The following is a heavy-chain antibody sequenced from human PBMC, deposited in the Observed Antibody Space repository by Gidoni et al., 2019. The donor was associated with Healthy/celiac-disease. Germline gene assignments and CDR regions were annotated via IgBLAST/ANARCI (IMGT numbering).Heavy chain of an antibody. CDR3: ARDSSSWYVYYYYGMDV. Sequence: EVQLVESGGGLVQPGGSLRLSCAASGFTFSSSWMSWVRQAPGKGLEWVANIKQDGSEKSYVDSVKGRFTISRDNAKNSLYLQMNSLRAEDTAVYYCARDSSSWYVYYYYGMDVWGQGTTVTVSS. D-gene: IGHD6-13*01. CDR2: IKQDGSEK. CDR1: GFTFSSSW. V-gene: IGHV3-7*03. J-gene: IGHJ6*02.